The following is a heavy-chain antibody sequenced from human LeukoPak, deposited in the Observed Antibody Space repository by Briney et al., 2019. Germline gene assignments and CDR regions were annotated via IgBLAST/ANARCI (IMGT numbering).Heavy chain of an antibody. CDR3: TRDSQLEWFYS. V-gene: IGHV4-39*07. J-gene: IGHJ5*01. D-gene: IGHD3-10*01. Sequence: SSETLSLTCTVSGGSISSYYWGWVRQPPGEGLEWIGTIYYDASTYHNPSLKSRVTISVDASKNQFSLKLRSVTAADTAVYYCTRDSQLEWFYSWGQGTLVTVSS. CDR2: IYYDAST. CDR1: GGSISSYY.